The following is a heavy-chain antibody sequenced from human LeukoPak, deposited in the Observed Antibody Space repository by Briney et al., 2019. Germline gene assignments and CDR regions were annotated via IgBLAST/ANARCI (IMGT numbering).Heavy chain of an antibody. CDR1: GGSISSGSYY. CDR3: ARAITINFDY. CDR2: IYTSGST. D-gene: IGHD3-3*01. V-gene: IGHV4-61*02. J-gene: IGHJ4*02. Sequence: SETLSLTCTVSGGSISSGSYYWSWIRQPAGKGLEWIGRIYTSGSTNYNPSLKSRVTISVDTSKNQFSLKLSSVTAADTAVCYCARAITINFDYWGQGTLVTVSS.